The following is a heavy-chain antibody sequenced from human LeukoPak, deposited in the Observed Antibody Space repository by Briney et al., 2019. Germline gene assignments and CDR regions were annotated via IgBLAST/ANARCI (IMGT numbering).Heavy chain of an antibody. Sequence: PSETLSLTCTVSGGSVSSGSYYWSWIRQPPGKGLEWIGYIYYSGSTNYNPSLRSRVTISVDTSKNQFSLKLSSVTAADTAVYYCARAGGIMDIVATIDYWRQGSQVTLS. V-gene: IGHV4-61*01. CDR3: ARAGGIMDIVATIDY. CDR1: GGSVSSGSYY. D-gene: IGHD5-12*01. CDR2: IYYSGST. J-gene: IGHJ4*02.